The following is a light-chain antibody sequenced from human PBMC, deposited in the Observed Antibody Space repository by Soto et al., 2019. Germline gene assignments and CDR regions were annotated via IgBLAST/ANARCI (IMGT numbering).Light chain of an antibody. Sequence: QSVLTQPASVSGSPGQSITISCTGTSSDVGTYNLVSWYQQHPGKAPKLMIFEGSKRPSGVSNRFSGSTSGNTASLTIPGPQVEDEAHYYCCSYAGSGTYVFGTGTKVTVL. CDR1: SSDVGTYNL. CDR3: CSYAGSGTYV. J-gene: IGLJ1*01. CDR2: EGS. V-gene: IGLV2-23*01.